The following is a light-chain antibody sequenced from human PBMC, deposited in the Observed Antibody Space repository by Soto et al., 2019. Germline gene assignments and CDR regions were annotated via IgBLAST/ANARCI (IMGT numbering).Light chain of an antibody. V-gene: IGKV1-6*01. Sequence: AIEMTQSPSSLSASAGDGVTITCRSSHDIRNDLGWYQQKPGKAPNLLIYASSRLLSGVPPRFSGSESGTDFSLTISSLQPEDFATYYCLQDYSYPWTFGQGTRVEIK. J-gene: IGKJ1*01. CDR3: LQDYSYPWT. CDR1: HDIRND. CDR2: ASS.